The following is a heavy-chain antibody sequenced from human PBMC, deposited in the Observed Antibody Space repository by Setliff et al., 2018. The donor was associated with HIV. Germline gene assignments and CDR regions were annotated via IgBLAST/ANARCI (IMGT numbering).Heavy chain of an antibody. J-gene: IGHJ6*02. V-gene: IGHV5-51*01. CDR2: IYPGNSDT. Sequence: PGESLTISCKDSGYTFSNYCIARVRQMPGKGLEWMGIIYPGNSDTTYSPSFQGQVTISADKSISTAYLQWSSLKASDTAMYYCAKHLSPGSGWYSKARGMDVWGQGTTVTVSS. CDR1: GYTFSNYC. D-gene: IGHD6-19*01. CDR3: AKHLSPGSGWYSKARGMDV.